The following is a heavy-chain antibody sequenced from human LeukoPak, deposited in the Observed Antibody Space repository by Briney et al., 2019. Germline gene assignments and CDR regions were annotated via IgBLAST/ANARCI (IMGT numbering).Heavy chain of an antibody. D-gene: IGHD4-17*01. CDR1: GFTFSFYS. V-gene: IGHV3-21*01. J-gene: IGHJ5*02. CDR3: ARGVWRLTTTATTGWFDP. Sequence: GGSLKLSCEASGFTFSFYSINWVRQAPGKGLEWISSISSSSVTMLYADSVKGRFTISRDNANNSVHLQMNSLRAEDTAMYYCARGVWRLTTTATTGWFDPWGQGTLVTVSS. CDR2: ISSSSVTM.